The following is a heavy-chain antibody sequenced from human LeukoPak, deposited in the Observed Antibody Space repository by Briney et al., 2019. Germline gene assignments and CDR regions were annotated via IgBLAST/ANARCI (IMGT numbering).Heavy chain of an antibody. CDR2: IWYDGSNK. D-gene: IGHD5-12*01. J-gene: IGHJ6*02. CDR3: ARDRGYSGYSSPPYGMDV. Sequence: PGGSLRLSCAASGFTFSSHGMHWVRQAPGKGLEWVALIWYDGSNKYYGDSVKGRFTISRDNSKNTLYLQMNSLRAEDTAVYYCARDRGYSGYSSPPYGMDVWGQGTTVTVSS. V-gene: IGHV3-30*02. CDR1: GFTFSSHG.